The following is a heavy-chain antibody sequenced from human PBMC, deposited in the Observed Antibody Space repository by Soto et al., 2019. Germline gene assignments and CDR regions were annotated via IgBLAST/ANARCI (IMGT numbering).Heavy chain of an antibody. J-gene: IGHJ4*02. CDR1: GYIFTSYW. V-gene: IGHV5-10-1*01. Sequence: GESLKISCKASGYIFTSYWITWVRQMPGKGLEWMGRIDPSDSYTNYSPSFQGHVTISADKSITTAYLHWTSLEASDTAMYYCSRHAVLDLQSFRGRRTLDPVSS. CDR3: SRHAVLDLQSF. CDR2: IDPSDSYT.